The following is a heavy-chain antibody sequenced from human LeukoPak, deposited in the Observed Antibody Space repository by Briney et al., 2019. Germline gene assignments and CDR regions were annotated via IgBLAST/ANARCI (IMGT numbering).Heavy chain of an antibody. Sequence: PGGSLRLSCAASGFTFSSYAMSWVRQAPGKGLEWVSAISGSGGSTYYADSVKGRFTISRDNSKNTLYLQMNSLRAEDTAVYYCAKDQGDCSGGSCAFDIWGQGTMVTVSS. CDR3: AKDQGDCSGGSCAFDI. V-gene: IGHV3-23*01. D-gene: IGHD2-15*01. J-gene: IGHJ3*02. CDR1: GFTFSSYA. CDR2: ISGSGGST.